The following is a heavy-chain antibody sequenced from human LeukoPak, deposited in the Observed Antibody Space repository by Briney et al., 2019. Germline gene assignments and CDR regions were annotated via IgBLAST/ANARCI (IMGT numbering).Heavy chain of an antibody. CDR2: MNPNSGNT. V-gene: IGHV1-8*03. J-gene: IGHJ6*03. D-gene: IGHD3-22*01. CDR1: GYTFTGYY. Sequence: GASVKVSCKASGYTFTGYYMHWVRQAPGQGLEWMGWMNPNSGNTGYAQKFQGRVTITRNTSISTAYMELSSLRSEDTAVYYCARVDYDSSGYYYYYYMDVWGKGTTVTVSS. CDR3: ARVDYDSSGYYYYYYMDV.